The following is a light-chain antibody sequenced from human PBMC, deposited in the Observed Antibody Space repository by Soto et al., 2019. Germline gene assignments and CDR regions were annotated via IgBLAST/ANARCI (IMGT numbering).Light chain of an antibody. CDR2: DTS. Sequence: EVLMTQSPSTLSVSLGERATLTCRASRGIGSTLAWYQQKPGQTPRLLIYDTSTRATGVPARFIGSASGTEFTLTITSLQSEDFAVYYCQHYVNWPLTFGGGTRVENK. V-gene: IGKV3-15*01. J-gene: IGKJ4*01. CDR3: QHYVNWPLT. CDR1: RGIGST.